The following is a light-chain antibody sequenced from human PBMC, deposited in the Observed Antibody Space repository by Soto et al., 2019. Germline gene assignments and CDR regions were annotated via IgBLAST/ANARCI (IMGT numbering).Light chain of an antibody. Sequence: DIQMTQSPSTLPASVGDRVTITCRASQSISSWLAWYQQKPGKAPKVLIYKASSLESGVPSRFSGSGSGTEFILTISSLQPDDFATYYCQQYNTYSRTFGQGTRWIS. V-gene: IGKV1-5*03. J-gene: IGKJ1*01. CDR1: QSISSW. CDR3: QQYNTYSRT. CDR2: KAS.